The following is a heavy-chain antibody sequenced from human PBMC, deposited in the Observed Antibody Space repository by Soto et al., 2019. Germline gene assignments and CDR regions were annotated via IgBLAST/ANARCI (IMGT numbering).Heavy chain of an antibody. D-gene: IGHD2-15*01. Sequence: ASVKVSCKASGYTFTSYYMHWVRQAPGQGLEWMGIINPSGGSTSYAQKFQGRVTMTRDTSTSTVYMELSSLRSEDTAVYYRARDLGGYCSGGSCYNNAFDIWGQGTMVTVSS. CDR3: ARDLGGYCSGGSCYNNAFDI. CDR1: GYTFTSYY. CDR2: INPSGGST. V-gene: IGHV1-46*01. J-gene: IGHJ3*02.